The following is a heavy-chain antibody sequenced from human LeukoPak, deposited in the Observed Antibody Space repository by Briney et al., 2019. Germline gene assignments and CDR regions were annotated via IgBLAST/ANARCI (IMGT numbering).Heavy chain of an antibody. CDR2: ISGRGDTT. Sequence: GGSLRLSCAASGFTFSSSAMNWVRQAPGKGLEWVSHISGRGDTTDYADFVKGRFTISRDNSKNTLYLQMNSLRAEDTAVYYCAKIKRLGYCSGGSCSTQGIDYWGQGTLVTVSS. CDR3: AKIKRLGYCSGGSCSTQGIDY. J-gene: IGHJ4*02. CDR1: GFTFSSSA. D-gene: IGHD2-15*01. V-gene: IGHV3-23*01.